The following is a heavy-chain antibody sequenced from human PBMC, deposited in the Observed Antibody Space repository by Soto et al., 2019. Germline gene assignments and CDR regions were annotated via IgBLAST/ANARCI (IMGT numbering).Heavy chain of an antibody. V-gene: IGHV4-31*03. CDR1: GGSISSGGYY. J-gene: IGHJ4*02. CDR2: IYYSGST. CDR3: ARDGTGYYLDY. D-gene: IGHD3-9*01. Sequence: SETLSLTCTVSGGSISSGGYYWSWIRPHPGKGLEWIGYIYYSGSTYYNPSLKSRVTISVDTSKNQFSLKLSSVTAADTAVYYCARDGTGYYLDYWGQGTLVTVSS.